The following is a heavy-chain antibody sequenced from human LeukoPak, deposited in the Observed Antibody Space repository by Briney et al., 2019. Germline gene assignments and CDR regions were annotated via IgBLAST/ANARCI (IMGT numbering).Heavy chain of an antibody. Sequence: GRSLRLSCAASGVTFDDYAMHWVRQAPGKGLEGVSGISWNSGSIGYADSVKVRFTISRENAKNSLYLQMNSLRAEDTALYYCAKDSGWYPRDAFDIWGQGTMVTVSS. V-gene: IGHV3-9*01. CDR3: AKDSGWYPRDAFDI. CDR2: ISWNSGSI. J-gene: IGHJ3*02. D-gene: IGHD6-19*01. CDR1: GVTFDDYA.